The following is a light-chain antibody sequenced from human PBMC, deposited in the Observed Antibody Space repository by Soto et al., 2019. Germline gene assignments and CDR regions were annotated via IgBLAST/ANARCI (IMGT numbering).Light chain of an antibody. CDR3: QQYLRWPLT. CDR2: GAS. J-gene: IGKJ4*01. V-gene: IGKV3-15*01. Sequence: EMVVTQSPATLSVSPGERATLSCRASQDVSSNLAWYQQKPGQAPSLLIYGASSRAPGTPARFSGSGSGTEFPLTISSLQSEDYGVYFCQQYLRWPLTFRGGTKVQS. CDR1: QDVSSN.